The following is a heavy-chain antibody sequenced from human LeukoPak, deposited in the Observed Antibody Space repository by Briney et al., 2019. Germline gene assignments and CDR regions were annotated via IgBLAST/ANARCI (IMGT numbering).Heavy chain of an antibody. CDR1: GFTFSSYA. CDR2: ISSNGGST. CDR3: ASRDILTGHDY. D-gene: IGHD3-9*01. V-gene: IGHV3-64*01. Sequence: GGSLRLSCAASGFTFSSYAMHWVRQAPGKGLEYVSAISSNGGSTYYANSVKGRFTISRDNSKNTLYLQMGSLRAEDMAVYYCASRDILTGHDYWGQGTLVTVSS. J-gene: IGHJ4*02.